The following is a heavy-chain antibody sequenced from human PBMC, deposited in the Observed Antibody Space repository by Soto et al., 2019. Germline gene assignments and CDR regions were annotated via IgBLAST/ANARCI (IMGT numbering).Heavy chain of an antibody. CDR1: GGTFNNYP. Sequence: QVQLVQSGAEVKKPGSSVKVSCKASGGTFNNYPITWVRQAPGEGLEWMGGSIPIFGTANYAQKFQGRVTIRVDESTSTAYMERSSLRSEDTAVYYCARGRGYSGDDHYYYFDMDVWGQGTTVTVSS. CDR2: SIPIFGTA. J-gene: IGHJ6*02. V-gene: IGHV1-69*01. D-gene: IGHD5-12*01. CDR3: ARGRGYSGDDHYYYFDMDV.